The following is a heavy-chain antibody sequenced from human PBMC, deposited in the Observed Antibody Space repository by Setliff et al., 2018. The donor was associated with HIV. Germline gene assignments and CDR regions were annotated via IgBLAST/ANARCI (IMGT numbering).Heavy chain of an antibody. CDR3: ARVAFYGPGSHDYFDH. CDR2: IYISGST. D-gene: IGHD3-10*01. J-gene: IGHJ4*01. Sequence: SETLSLTCTVSGVSINTGSFYWNWIRQPAGKGLEWIGRIYISGSTSYTPSLKSRVSISVDTSKNQFSLKLNSVTATDTAMYYCARVAFYGPGSHDYFDHWGHGILVTVSS. CDR1: GVSINTGSFY. V-gene: IGHV4-61*02.